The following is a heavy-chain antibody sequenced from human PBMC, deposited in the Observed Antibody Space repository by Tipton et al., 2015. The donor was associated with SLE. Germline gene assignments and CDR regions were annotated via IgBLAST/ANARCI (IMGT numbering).Heavy chain of an antibody. CDR1: GGSFRGYY. CDR3: ARAGYSGSYYGYYYYGMDV. J-gene: IGHJ6*02. CDR2: INHSGST. D-gene: IGHD1-26*01. Sequence: TLSLTCAVYGGSFRGYYWSWIRQPPGKGLEWIGGINHSGSTNYNPSLKSRVTMSVDTSKNQFSLKLTSVTAADTAVYYCARAGYSGSYYGYYYYGMDVWGQGTTVTVSS. V-gene: IGHV4-34*01.